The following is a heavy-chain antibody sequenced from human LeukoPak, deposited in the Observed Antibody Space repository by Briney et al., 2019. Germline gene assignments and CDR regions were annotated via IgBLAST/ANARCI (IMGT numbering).Heavy chain of an antibody. CDR2: ISGSGVTT. CDR1: GFPFSTNA. Sequence: GGSLRLSCAASGFPFSTNAMTWVRKAPGKGLGWVSAISGSGVTTYYADSVKGWFTISRDNSRNTLYLQMNSLRAEDTAVYYCAKAYYGDYYDYWGQGTLVTVSS. CDR3: AKAYYGDYYDY. D-gene: IGHD3-3*01. V-gene: IGHV3-23*01. J-gene: IGHJ4*02.